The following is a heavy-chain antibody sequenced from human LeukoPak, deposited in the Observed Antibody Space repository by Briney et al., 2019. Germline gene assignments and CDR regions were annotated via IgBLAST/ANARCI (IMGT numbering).Heavy chain of an antibody. CDR2: ISSSSRYI. D-gene: IGHD2/OR15-2a*01. J-gene: IGHJ3*02. CDR3: ARKKDSTDAFDI. Sequence: GSLRLSCVASGFTLRLFSINWVRQAPGKGLELVSSISSSSRYIYYADSVRGRFTISRDNAKNSLYLQMNSLRAEDTAVFYCARKKDSTDAFDIWGQGTMVTVSS. V-gene: IGHV3-21*01. CDR1: GFTLRLFS.